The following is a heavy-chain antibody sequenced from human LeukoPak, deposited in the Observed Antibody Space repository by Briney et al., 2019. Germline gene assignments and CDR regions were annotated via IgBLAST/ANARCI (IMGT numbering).Heavy chain of an antibody. J-gene: IGHJ4*02. CDR3: ARDWTIANMVRELDY. D-gene: IGHD3-10*01. Sequence: GASVKVSCKASGYTFTSYGISWVGQAPGQGLEWMGWISAYNGNTNYAQKLQGRVTMTTDTSTSTAYMELRSLRSDDTAVYYCARDWTIANMVRELDYWGQGTLVTVSS. CDR2: ISAYNGNT. V-gene: IGHV1-18*04. CDR1: GYTFTSYG.